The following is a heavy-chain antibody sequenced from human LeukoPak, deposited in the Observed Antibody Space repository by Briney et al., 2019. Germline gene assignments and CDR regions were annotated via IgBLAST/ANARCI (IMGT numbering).Heavy chain of an antibody. J-gene: IGHJ4*02. V-gene: IGHV1-2*02. CDR3: ARDFDGAGDWNYLVY. CDR2: NPNSGGT. D-gene: IGHD2-21*02. Sequence: NPNSGGTNYAQKFQGRVTMTRDTSISTAYMELSRLRSDDTAVYYCARDFDGAGDWNYLVYWGQGTLVTVSS.